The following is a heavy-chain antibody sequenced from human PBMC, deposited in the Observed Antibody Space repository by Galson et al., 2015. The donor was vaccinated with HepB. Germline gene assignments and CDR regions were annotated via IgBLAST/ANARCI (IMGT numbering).Heavy chain of an antibody. CDR1: GFSFSRYN. D-gene: IGHD3-22*01. Sequence: SLRLSCAASGFSFSRYNIHWVRQAPGKGLEWVSSISSRTTHIYYADSMEGRFTISRDNAKNSVYLQMNSLRAEDTAVYYCARHYDRPFEDAFGLWGQGTMVTVSS. CDR2: ISSRTTHI. J-gene: IGHJ3*01. V-gene: IGHV3-21*06. CDR3: ARHYDRPFEDAFGL.